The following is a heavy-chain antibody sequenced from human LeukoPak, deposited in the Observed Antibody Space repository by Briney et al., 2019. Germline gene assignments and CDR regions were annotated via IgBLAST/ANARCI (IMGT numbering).Heavy chain of an antibody. J-gene: IGHJ4*02. CDR3: ARESAIFGVVTPDY. V-gene: IGHV3-48*03. D-gene: IGHD3-3*01. CDR1: GFTFSSYA. CDR2: ISGGGGTI. Sequence: GGSLRLSCAASGFTFSSYAMSWVRQAPGKRLEWVAYISGGGGTIYYADSVKGRFTISRDNAKNSLYLQMNSLRPEDTAVYYCARESAIFGVVTPDYWGQGTLVTVSS.